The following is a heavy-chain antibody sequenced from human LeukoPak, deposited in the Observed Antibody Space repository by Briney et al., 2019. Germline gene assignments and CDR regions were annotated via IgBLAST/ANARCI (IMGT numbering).Heavy chain of an antibody. CDR2: IYSGGGT. Sequence: GGSLRLSCAASGFTVSSTYMSWVRQAPGKGLQWVSVIYSGGGTYYAASVKGRFTISRDNSNNTVFLQMNNLRAEDTAVYYCARGAAAGTHWGQGTLVTVSS. CDR3: ARGAAAGTH. D-gene: IGHD6-13*01. J-gene: IGHJ4*02. CDR1: GFTVSSTY. V-gene: IGHV3-66*01.